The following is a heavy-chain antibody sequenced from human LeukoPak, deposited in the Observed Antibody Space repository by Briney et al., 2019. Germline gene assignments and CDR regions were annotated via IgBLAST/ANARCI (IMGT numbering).Heavy chain of an antibody. CDR3: ARRAGGYSHPYDY. V-gene: IGHV3-23*01. CDR2: ILGGAGST. Sequence: GGSLRLSCAASGFSFSSHGMSWVRQAPGKGLEWVSGILGGAGSTYYADSVKGRFTISRDNSKNTLYLQMNSLRAEDTAVYYCARRAGGYSHPYDYWGQGILVTVSS. CDR1: GFSFSSHG. J-gene: IGHJ4*02. D-gene: IGHD4-23*01.